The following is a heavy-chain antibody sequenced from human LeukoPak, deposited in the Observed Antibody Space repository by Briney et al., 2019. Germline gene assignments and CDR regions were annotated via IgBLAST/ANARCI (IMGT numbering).Heavy chain of an antibody. CDR2: IYYSGST. CDR3: ARDRGSYYGYFDS. J-gene: IGHJ4*02. Sequence: IGYIYYSGSTYYNPSPKSRVAISVDTSKNQFSLKLSSVTAADTAVYYCARDRGSYYGYFDSWGQGTLVTVSS. D-gene: IGHD1-26*01. V-gene: IGHV4-31*02.